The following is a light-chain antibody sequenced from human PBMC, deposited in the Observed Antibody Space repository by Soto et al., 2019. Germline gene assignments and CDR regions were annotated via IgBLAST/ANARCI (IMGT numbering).Light chain of an antibody. J-gene: IGKJ1*01. CDR3: QHRSNWPPT. Sequence: EVVRTQSPSTLSLSPGERATLSCRASQSVDSYLAWYQQKVGQAPRLLIYDASNRATGIPARFSGSGSGTDFTLTISRLEPEDFAVYYCQHRSNWPPTFGQGTKVDIK. CDR2: DAS. V-gene: IGKV3-11*01. CDR1: QSVDSY.